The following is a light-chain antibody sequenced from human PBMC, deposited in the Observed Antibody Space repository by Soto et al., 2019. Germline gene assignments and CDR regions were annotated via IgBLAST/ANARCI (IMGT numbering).Light chain of an antibody. CDR1: SSDVGGYNY. CDR3: CSYAGSYTWG. J-gene: IGLJ2*01. V-gene: IGLV2-11*01. Sequence: QSALTQPRSVSGSPGQSVTISCTGTSSDVGGYNYVSWYQQHPGKAPKLMIYDVSKRPSGVPDRFSGSKSGNTASLTISGLQVEDEADYYCCSYAGSYTWGVGGGTTVTVL. CDR2: DVS.